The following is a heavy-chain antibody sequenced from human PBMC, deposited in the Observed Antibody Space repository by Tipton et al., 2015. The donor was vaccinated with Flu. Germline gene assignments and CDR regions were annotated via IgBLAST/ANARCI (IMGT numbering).Heavy chain of an antibody. J-gene: IGHJ4*02. CDR3: ARVGPDSSGLD. V-gene: IGHV4-4*07. CDR1: GDSISSYY. Sequence: TLSLTCTVSGDSISSYYWSWIRQPAGKGLEWIGRIYSSGSTNYNPSLKSRVTMSVDTSKNQFSLKLNSVTAADTAVYYCARVGPDSSGLDWGQGTRVTVSS. D-gene: IGHD3-22*01. CDR2: IYSSGST.